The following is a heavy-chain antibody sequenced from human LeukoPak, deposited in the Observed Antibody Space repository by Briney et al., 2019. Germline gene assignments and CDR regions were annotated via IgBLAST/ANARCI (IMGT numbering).Heavy chain of an antibody. CDR1: GFTFSSYA. J-gene: IGHJ6*02. V-gene: IGHV3-23*01. CDR2: ISGSGGST. Sequence: PGGSLRLSCAASGFTFSSYAMSWVRQAPGKGLEWVSAISGSGGSTYYADSVKRRFTISRDNSKNTLYLQMNSLRAEDTAVCYCAAMYYYYYGMDVWGQGTTVTVSS. CDR3: AAMYYYYYGMDV.